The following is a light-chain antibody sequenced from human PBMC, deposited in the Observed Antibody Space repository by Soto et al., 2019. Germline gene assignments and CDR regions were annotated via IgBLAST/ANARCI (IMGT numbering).Light chain of an antibody. Sequence: QSVLTQPASVSGSPGQSITISCTGTSSDVGGYIYVSWYQQHPGKAPKLMIYDVTSRPSGVSYRFSGSKSGNTASLTISGLQAEDEADYYCSSYTTSSSYXFGTGNKVTV. CDR2: DVT. CDR1: SSDVGGYIY. CDR3: SSYTTSSSYX. J-gene: IGLJ1*01. V-gene: IGLV2-14*01.